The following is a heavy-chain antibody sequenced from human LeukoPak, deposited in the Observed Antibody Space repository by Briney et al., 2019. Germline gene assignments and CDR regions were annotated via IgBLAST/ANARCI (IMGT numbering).Heavy chain of an antibody. J-gene: IGHJ4*02. V-gene: IGHV3-9*01. CDR1: GFTFDDYA. Sequence: PGGSLRLSCAASGFTFDDYAMHWVRQAPGKGLEWVSGISWNSGSIGYADSVKGRFTISRDNSKSTLDLQMNSLRPEDTALYYCARDRGVSGNYYDYWGQGTLVTVSS. CDR2: ISWNSGSI. D-gene: IGHD3-10*01. CDR3: ARDRGVSGNYYDY.